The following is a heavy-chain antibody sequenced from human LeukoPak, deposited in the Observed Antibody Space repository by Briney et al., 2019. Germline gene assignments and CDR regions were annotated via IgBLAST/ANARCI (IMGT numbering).Heavy chain of an antibody. Sequence: PSETLSLTCTVSGASVSSGTYYWSWIRQPPGKGLEWFGYIYYSGSTNSKPSLKSRATISVDPSKHPLSLKLTSVTAADTAVYYCARSDTAYHRGLLTIHACDYWGQGTLVTVSS. D-gene: IGHD5-18*01. V-gene: IGHV4-61*01. CDR3: ARSDTAYHRGLLTIHACDY. CDR1: GASVSSGTYY. J-gene: IGHJ4*02. CDR2: IYYSGST.